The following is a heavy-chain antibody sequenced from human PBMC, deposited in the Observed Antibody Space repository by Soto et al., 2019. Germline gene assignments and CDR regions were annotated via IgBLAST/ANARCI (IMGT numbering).Heavy chain of an antibody. CDR2: INNRGST. CDR1: GGSFSGYF. CDR3: ARGRRGYSYGYRDSYYGMDA. J-gene: IGHJ6*02. D-gene: IGHD5-18*01. Sequence: PSETLSLTCAVYGGSFSGYFWSWIRQPPGKGLEWIGDINNRGSTDYNPSLKSRVTISLDTSKNQFSLKLSSVTAADTAVYYCARGRRGYSYGYRDSYYGMDAWGQGTTVTVSS. V-gene: IGHV4-34*01.